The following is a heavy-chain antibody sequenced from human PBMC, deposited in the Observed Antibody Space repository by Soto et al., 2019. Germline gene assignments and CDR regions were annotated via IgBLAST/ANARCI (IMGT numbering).Heavy chain of an antibody. V-gene: IGHV4-39*01. Sequence: PSETLSLTCTVSGGSISSSSYYWGWIRQPPGKGLEWIGGIYYSGSTYYNPSLKSRVTISVDTSKNQFSLKLSSVTAADTAVYYCARLHSSSSGWFDPWGQGTLVTVSS. CDR1: GGSISSSSYY. CDR2: IYYSGST. D-gene: IGHD6-13*01. J-gene: IGHJ5*02. CDR3: ARLHSSSSGWFDP.